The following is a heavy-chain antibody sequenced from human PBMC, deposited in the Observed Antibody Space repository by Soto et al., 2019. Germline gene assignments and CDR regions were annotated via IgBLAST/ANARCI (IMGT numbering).Heavy chain of an antibody. D-gene: IGHD5-12*01. Sequence: ASVKVSCKASGYSFTSYGINWVRQAPGQGLEWMGWISAYNGNTNYAQKLQGRVTMTTDTSTSIAYMELRSLRSDDTAVYYCARGGLVPTIDYYYYMDVWGKGTTVTVSS. CDR2: ISAYNGNT. CDR1: GYSFTSYG. CDR3: ARGGLVPTIDYYYYMDV. J-gene: IGHJ6*03. V-gene: IGHV1-18*01.